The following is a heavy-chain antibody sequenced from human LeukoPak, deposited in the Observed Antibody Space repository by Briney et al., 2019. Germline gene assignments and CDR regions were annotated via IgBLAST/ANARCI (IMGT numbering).Heavy chain of an antibody. CDR2: ISSSGTYI. J-gene: IGHJ4*02. CDR1: GFTFTSYS. Sequence: GGSLRLSCAASGFTFTSYSMNWFRQAPGEGLEWVSSISSSGTYIYYADSLKGRFAISRDSAKNSLFLQMNSLRAEDTAVYYCTTDLGNYVWGSYSDYWGQGTLVTVSS. D-gene: IGHD3-16*01. V-gene: IGHV3-21*01. CDR3: TTDLGNYVWGSYSDY.